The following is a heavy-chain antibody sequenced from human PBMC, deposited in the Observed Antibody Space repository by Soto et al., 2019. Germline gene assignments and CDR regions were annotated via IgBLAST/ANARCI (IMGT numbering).Heavy chain of an antibody. J-gene: IGHJ6*02. CDR3: ARLYCSGGSCYLRRGYYYYGMDV. CDR1: GGSFSGYY. D-gene: IGHD2-15*01. V-gene: IGHV4-34*01. Sequence: QVQLQQWGAGLLKPSETLSLTCAVYGGSFSGYYWSWIRQPPGKGLEWIGEINNSGSTNYNPSLKSRVTISVDTSKKQFALKLSSVAAADAAVYYCARLYCSGGSCYLRRGYYYYGMDVWGQGTTVTVSS. CDR2: INNSGST.